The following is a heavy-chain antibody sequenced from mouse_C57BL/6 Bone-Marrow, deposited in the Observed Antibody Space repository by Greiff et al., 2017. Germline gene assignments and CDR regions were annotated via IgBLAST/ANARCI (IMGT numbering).Heavy chain of an antibody. J-gene: IGHJ2*01. D-gene: IGHD1-1*01. CDR1: GYTFTSYG. V-gene: IGHV1-58*01. CDR3: EFITTVVATKKFDY. Sequence: VQLQQSGAELVRPGSSVKMSCKTSGYTFTSYGINWVKQRPGQGLEWIGYIYIGNGYTEYNEKFKGKATLTSDTSSSTAYMQLSRLTSEDSAIYFCEFITTVVATKKFDYWGQGTTLTVSS. CDR2: IYIGNGYT.